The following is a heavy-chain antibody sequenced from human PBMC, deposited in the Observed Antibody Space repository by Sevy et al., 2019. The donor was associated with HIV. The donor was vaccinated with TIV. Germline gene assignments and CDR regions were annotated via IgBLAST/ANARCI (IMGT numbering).Heavy chain of an antibody. Sequence: ASVKVSCKASGGTFSSYAISWVRQAPGQGLEWMGGIIPIFGTANYAQTFQGRVTITADESTSTAYMELSSLRSEDTAVYYCARGIAARLDAFDIWGQGTMVTVSS. D-gene: IGHD6-6*01. CDR3: ARGIAARLDAFDI. CDR1: GGTFSSYA. CDR2: IIPIFGTA. V-gene: IGHV1-69*13. J-gene: IGHJ3*02.